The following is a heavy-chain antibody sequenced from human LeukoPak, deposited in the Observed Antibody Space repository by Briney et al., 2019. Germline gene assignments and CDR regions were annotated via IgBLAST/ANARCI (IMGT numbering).Heavy chain of an antibody. J-gene: IGHJ4*02. CDR2: ISSSGSTI. CDR3: ARACGGDCYLSDY. V-gene: IGHV3-11*04. CDR1: GFTFSGYY. Sequence: GGSLRLSCAASGFTFSGYYMSWIRQAPGKGLEWVSYISSSGSTIYYADSVKGRFTISRDNAKKLLYLQMSNLRAEDTAVYYCARACGGDCYLSDYWGQGTLVTVSS. D-gene: IGHD2-21*02.